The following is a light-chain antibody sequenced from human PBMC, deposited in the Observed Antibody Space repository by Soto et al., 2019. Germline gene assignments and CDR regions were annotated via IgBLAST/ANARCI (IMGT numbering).Light chain of an antibody. CDR1: SSDVGRFNY. J-gene: IGLJ2*01. CDR2: DVS. CDR3: SSYTSSSTVI. V-gene: IGLV2-14*01. Sequence: QSVLTKPASVSGSPGQSITISCTGTSSDVGRFNYVSWYQQHPGKAPKVMIYDVSHRPSGVSNRFSGFKSGNTASLTISGLQAEDEADYYCSSYTSSSTVIFGGGTKLTVL.